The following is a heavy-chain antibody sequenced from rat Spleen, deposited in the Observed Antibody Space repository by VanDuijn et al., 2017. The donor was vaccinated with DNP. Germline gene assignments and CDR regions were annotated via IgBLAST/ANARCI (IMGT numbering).Heavy chain of an antibody. D-gene: IGHD1-2*01. J-gene: IGHJ4*01. CDR3: SRDGDSIAAMTYYAMDA. Sequence: QVQLKESGPGLVQPSQTLSLTCTVSGFSLTDYSVHWVRQPPGKVLEWIAAISSGGSTYYNSALKSRLSISRDTSKSQVFLKMNSLQTEDTAIYYCSRDGDSIAAMTYYAMDAWGQGTSVTVSS. CDR2: ISSGGST. V-gene: IGHV2-6*01. CDR1: GFSLTDYS.